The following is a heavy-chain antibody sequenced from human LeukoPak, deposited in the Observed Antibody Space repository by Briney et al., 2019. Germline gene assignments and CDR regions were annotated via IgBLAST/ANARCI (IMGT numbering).Heavy chain of an antibody. J-gene: IGHJ4*02. V-gene: IGHV3-30-3*01. CDR3: VRSVDSSGYYPYYFDY. CDR2: ISYDGSNK. Sequence: GGSLRLTCAASGFTFSSYAMHWVRQAPGKGLEWVAVISYDGSNKYYADSVKGRFTISRDNSKNTLYLQMNSLRAEDTAVYYCVRSVDSSGYYPYYFDYWGQGTLVTVSS. D-gene: IGHD3-22*01. CDR1: GFTFSSYA.